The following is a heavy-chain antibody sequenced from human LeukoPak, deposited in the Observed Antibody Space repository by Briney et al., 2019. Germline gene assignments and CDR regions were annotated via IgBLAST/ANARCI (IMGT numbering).Heavy chain of an antibody. CDR3: XXVRTMIVPSNWFDP. V-gene: IGHV3-23*01. Sequence: GGSLRLSCAASGFTFSSYAMSWVCQAPGKGLEWVSAISGSGGSTYYADSVKGRFTISRDNSKNTLYLQMNSLRAEDTAVYYXXXVRTMIVPSNWFDPWGQGTLVTVSS. CDR1: GFTFSSYA. D-gene: IGHD3-22*01. CDR2: ISGSGGST. J-gene: IGHJ5*02.